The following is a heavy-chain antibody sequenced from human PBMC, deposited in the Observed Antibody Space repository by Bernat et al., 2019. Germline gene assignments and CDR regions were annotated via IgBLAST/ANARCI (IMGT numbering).Heavy chain of an antibody. Sequence: QGELVQSGTEMKKLGASVRVSCKAPGFIFTSNGFAWVRQAPGQGLEWMGRVSAYNGDTQYAQKFQGRVLMTTDSSTTTAYMKLKNLRSDDTAVYFCATTSVSLYWYFDLWGRGTLVTVSS. CDR2: VSAYNGDT. CDR3: ATTSVSLYWYFDL. J-gene: IGHJ2*01. V-gene: IGHV1-18*01. CDR1: GFIFTSNG.